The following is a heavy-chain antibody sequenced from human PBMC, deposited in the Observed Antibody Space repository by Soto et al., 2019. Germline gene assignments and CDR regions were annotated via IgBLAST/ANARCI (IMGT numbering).Heavy chain of an antibody. D-gene: IGHD2-15*01. J-gene: IGHJ6*02. V-gene: IGHV1-2*02. CDR1: GYSLHAYD. Sequence: APMTVSCNACGYSLHAYDTDWVRQAPVRVLEWVGLVDPITGGTGYEERLRDRVTMTWDTSINTAYMELRRLRSDDTAIYFCARGRDAASQFYSPHGMDVWGQGNTVNVS. CDR2: VDPITGGT. CDR3: ARGRDAASQFYSPHGMDV.